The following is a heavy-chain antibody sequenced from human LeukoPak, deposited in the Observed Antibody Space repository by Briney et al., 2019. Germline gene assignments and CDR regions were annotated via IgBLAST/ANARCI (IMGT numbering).Heavy chain of an antibody. V-gene: IGHV4-30-2*01. CDR1: GGSISSGGYS. CDR2: IYHSGST. D-gene: IGHD3-10*01. Sequence: SETLSLTCTVSGGSISSGGYSWSWIRQPPGKGLEWIGYIYHSGSTNYNPSLKSRVTISVDTSKNQFSLKLSSVTAADTAVYYCARERIRGVISFDYWGQGTLVTVSS. J-gene: IGHJ4*02. CDR3: ARERIRGVISFDY.